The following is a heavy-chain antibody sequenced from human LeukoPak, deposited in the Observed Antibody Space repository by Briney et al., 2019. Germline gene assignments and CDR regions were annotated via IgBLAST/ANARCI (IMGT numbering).Heavy chain of an antibody. J-gene: IGHJ3*02. Sequence: SETLSLTCTVSGASISSYYWSWIRQPPGKGLEWIGTNYNPSLKSRVTISVDTSKNQFSLKLSSVTAADTAVYYCARARATRNAFDIWGQGTMVTVSS. V-gene: IGHV4-59*12. D-gene: IGHD5-24*01. CDR2: T. CDR1: GASISSYY. CDR3: ARARATRNAFDI.